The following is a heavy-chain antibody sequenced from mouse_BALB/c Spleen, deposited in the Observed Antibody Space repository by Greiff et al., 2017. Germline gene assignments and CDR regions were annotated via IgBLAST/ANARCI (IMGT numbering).Heavy chain of an antibody. V-gene: IGHV2-9*02. D-gene: IGHD2-4*01. CDR3: ASYYDYDWFAY. J-gene: IGHJ3*01. Sequence: QVHVKQSGPGLVAPSQSLSITCTVSGFSLTSYGVHWVRQPPGKGLEWLGVIWAGGSTNYNSALMSRLSISKDNSKSQVFLKMNSLQTDDTAMYYCASYYDYDWFAYWGQGTLVTVSA. CDR2: IWAGGST. CDR1: GFSLTSYG.